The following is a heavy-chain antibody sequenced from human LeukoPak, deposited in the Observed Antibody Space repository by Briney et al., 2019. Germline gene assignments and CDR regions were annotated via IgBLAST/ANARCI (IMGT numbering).Heavy chain of an antibody. CDR3: ARVSPYSSGWYGVFDY. Sequence: ASVKVSCRASGYTLTSYGISWVRQAPGQGLEWMGWISAYNGNTNYAQKLQGRVTMTTDTSTSTAYMELRSLRSDDTAVYYCARVSPYSSGWYGVFDYWGQGTLVTVSS. CDR1: GYTLTSYG. D-gene: IGHD6-19*01. CDR2: ISAYNGNT. J-gene: IGHJ4*02. V-gene: IGHV1-18*01.